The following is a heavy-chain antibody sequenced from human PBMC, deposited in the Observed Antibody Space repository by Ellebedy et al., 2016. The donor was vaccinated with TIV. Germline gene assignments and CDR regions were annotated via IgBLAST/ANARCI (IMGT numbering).Heavy chain of an antibody. D-gene: IGHD3-10*01. Sequence: PGGSLRLSCAASGSTFSSYSMNWVRQAPGGGLEWVSYISISSNYIYYADSVKGRFTISRDNTKSLLYLQMNSLRVEDTAVYYCVRDMTYYYGSGSYRDAFDPWGQGTLVTVSS. J-gene: IGHJ5*02. CDR2: ISISSNYI. CDR1: GSTFSSYS. V-gene: IGHV3-21*06. CDR3: VRDMTYYYGSGSYRDAFDP.